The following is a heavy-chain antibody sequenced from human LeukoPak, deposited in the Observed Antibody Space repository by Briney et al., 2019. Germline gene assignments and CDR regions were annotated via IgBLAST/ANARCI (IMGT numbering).Heavy chain of an antibody. CDR1: GGSISSSNW. V-gene: IGHV4-4*02. Sequence: SETQSLTCAVSGGSISSSNWWSWVRQPPGKGLEWIGEIYHSGSTNYNPSLKSRVTISVDKSKNQFSLKLSSVTAADTAVYYCARDEDFSSGYSDAFDIWGQGTMVTVSS. J-gene: IGHJ3*02. D-gene: IGHD3-22*01. CDR3: ARDEDFSSGYSDAFDI. CDR2: IYHSGST.